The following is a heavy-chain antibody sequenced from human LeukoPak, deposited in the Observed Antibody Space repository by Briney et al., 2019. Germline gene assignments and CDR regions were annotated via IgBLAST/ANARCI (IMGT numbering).Heavy chain of an antibody. J-gene: IGHJ5*02. D-gene: IGHD6-13*01. CDR2: ISAYNGNT. CDR3: ARGEQQLHWFDP. V-gene: IGHV1-18*01. CDR1: GDIFNSFA. Sequence: ASVKVSCKAPGDIFNSFALNWVRQAPGQGLEWMGWISAYNGNTKYAQKLQGRVTMTTDTSTSTAYMELKSLRSDDTAVYYCARGEQQLHWFDPWGQGTLVTVSS.